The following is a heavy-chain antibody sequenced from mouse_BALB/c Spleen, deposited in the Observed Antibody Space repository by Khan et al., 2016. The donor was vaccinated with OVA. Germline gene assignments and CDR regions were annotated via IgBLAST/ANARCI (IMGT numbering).Heavy chain of an antibody. J-gene: IGHJ1*01. CDR1: GYTFTNYG. Sequence: QIQLVQSGPELKKPGETVKISCKASGYTFTNYGMNWVKQAPGKGLKWMGWINTYNGEPTYADDFKGRSAFSLETSASTAYLQIKNLKNEDTATYFCARSNSYWYFDVWGAGTTVTVSS. V-gene: IGHV9-3-1*01. CDR2: INTYNGEP. CDR3: ARSNSYWYFDV. D-gene: IGHD4-1*02.